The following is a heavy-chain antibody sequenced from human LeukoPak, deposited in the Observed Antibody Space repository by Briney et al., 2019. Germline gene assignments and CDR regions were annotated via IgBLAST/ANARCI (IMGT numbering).Heavy chain of an antibody. V-gene: IGHV4-34*01. CDR3: ARNSSGYLDS. J-gene: IGHJ4*02. Sequence: SETLSLTCAVYGESFSGYYWSWSWIRQPPGKGLEWIGEINHSGSTNYNPSLKSRVTISVDTSKNQFYLKLNSVTAADTAVYYCARNSSGYLDSWGQGTLVTVSS. D-gene: IGHD3-22*01. CDR1: GESFSGYY. CDR2: INHSGST.